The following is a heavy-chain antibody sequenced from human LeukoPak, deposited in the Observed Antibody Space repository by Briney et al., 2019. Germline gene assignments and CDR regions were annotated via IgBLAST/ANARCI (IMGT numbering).Heavy chain of an antibody. CDR3: TTVGVIAAAGRGSGGY. Sequence: AGGSLRLSCAASGFTFSNTWMSWVRQTPGKGLEWVGRIKSKTDGGTTDYAAPVKGRFTISRDDSKNTLYLQMNSLKTEDTAVHYCTTVGVIAAAGRGSGGYWGQGTLVTVSS. CDR1: GFTFSNTW. J-gene: IGHJ4*02. CDR2: IKSKTDGGTT. D-gene: IGHD6-13*01. V-gene: IGHV3-15*01.